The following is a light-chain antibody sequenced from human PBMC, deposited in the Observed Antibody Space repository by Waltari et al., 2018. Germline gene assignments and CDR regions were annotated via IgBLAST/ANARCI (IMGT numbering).Light chain of an antibody. J-gene: IGLJ2*01. CDR3: QTWSPDTVL. Sequence: QLVLTQSPSPSASLGVLVKLTSTLISGHSGDAITWHQQQPGTGPRYLMKVHSDGTHNRGDGIPDRFLGSRSGAERYLIISRLQSEDEADYYCQTWSPDTVLFGGGTKLTVL. V-gene: IGLV4-69*01. CDR1: SGHSGDA. CDR2: VHSDGTH.